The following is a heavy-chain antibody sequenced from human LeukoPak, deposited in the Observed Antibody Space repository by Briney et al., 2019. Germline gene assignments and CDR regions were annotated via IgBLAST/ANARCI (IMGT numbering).Heavy chain of an antibody. CDR3: AKRGHGVVAGRYYFDY. J-gene: IGHJ4*02. D-gene: IGHD6-19*01. Sequence: GGSLRLSCAASGFTFSGYAMDWVRQAPGKGLGWVSAISGGGGSTYYADSVKGRFTISRDNSKNTLYLQMNSLRAEDTAVYYCAKRGHGVVAGRYYFDYWGQGTLVTVSS. CDR1: GFTFSGYA. CDR2: ISGGGGST. V-gene: IGHV3-23*01.